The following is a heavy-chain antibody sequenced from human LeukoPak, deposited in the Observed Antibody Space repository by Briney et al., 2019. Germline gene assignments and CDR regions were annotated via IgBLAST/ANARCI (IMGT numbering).Heavy chain of an antibody. CDR2: LNRNGDIT. J-gene: IGHJ4*02. D-gene: IGHD3-16*01. CDR3: ARKGVGGELGGFDY. CDR1: GFTFDDYG. Sequence: GGSLRLSCAASGFTFDDYGMSWVRQAPGKGLEWVSGLNRNGDITGYADSVKGRFIISRDNAKNSLYLQMNSLGAEDTALYHCARKGVGGELGGFDYWGQGTLVTVSS. V-gene: IGHV3-20*01.